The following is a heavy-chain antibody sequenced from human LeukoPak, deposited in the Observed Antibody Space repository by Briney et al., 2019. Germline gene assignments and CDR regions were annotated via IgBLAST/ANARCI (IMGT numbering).Heavy chain of an antibody. CDR3: ARDGRSAAIGDYYYGMDV. J-gene: IGHJ6*04. CDR1: GFTFSSYA. Sequence: PGGSLRLSCAASGFTFSSYAMHWVRQAPGKGLEWVAVTSYDGSNKYYADSVKGRFTISRDNSKNTLYLQMNSLRAEDTAVYYCARDGRSAAIGDYYYGMDVWGKGTTVTVSS. CDR2: TSYDGSNK. V-gene: IGHV3-30*04. D-gene: IGHD2-2*01.